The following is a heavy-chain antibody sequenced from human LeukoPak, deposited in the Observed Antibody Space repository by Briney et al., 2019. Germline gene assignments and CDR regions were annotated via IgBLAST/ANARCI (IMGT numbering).Heavy chain of an antibody. CDR3: ARDQIDSSGYYRLDY. CDR2: ISSSSSYI. V-gene: IGHV3-21*01. D-gene: IGHD3-22*01. CDR1: GFTFSSYS. Sequence: GGSLRLSCAASGFTFSSYSMNWVRQAPGKGLEWVSSISSSSSYIYYADSVKGRFTISRDNAKNSLYLQMNSLRAEDTAVYHCARDQIDSSGYYRLDYWGQGTLVTVSS. J-gene: IGHJ4*02.